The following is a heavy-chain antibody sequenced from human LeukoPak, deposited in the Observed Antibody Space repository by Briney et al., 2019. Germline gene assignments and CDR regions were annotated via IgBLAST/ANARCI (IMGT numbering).Heavy chain of an antibody. CDR2: ISYDGSNK. CDR1: GFIFSSFA. J-gene: IGHJ4*02. V-gene: IGHV3-30*04. Sequence: GGSLRLSCEASGFIFSSFAMHWVRQAPGKGLEWVAVISYDGSNKYYADSVKGRFTISRDNSKNTLYLQMNSLRAEDTAVYYCAKLPFYDILTGPSGYFDYWGQGTLVTVSS. CDR3: AKLPFYDILTGPSGYFDY. D-gene: IGHD3-9*01.